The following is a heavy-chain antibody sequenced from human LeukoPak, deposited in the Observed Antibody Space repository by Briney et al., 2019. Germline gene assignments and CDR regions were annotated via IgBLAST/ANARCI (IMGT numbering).Heavy chain of an antibody. V-gene: IGHV3-23*01. Sequence: GGSLRLSCAASGFTFSNYAMSWVRQAPGKGLEWVSAISGSGDSTYSADSVKGRFTISRDNSKNTLYLQMNSLRAEDTAVYYCAKDRPRNIVVVALDIWGQGTMVTVSS. D-gene: IGHD2-2*01. J-gene: IGHJ3*02. CDR2: ISGSGDST. CDR1: GFTFSNYA. CDR3: AKDRPRNIVVVALDI.